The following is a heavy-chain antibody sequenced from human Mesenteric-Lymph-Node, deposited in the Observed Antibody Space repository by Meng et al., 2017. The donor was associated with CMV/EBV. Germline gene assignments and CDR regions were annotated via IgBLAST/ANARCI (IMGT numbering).Heavy chain of an antibody. CDR1: FSSYW. Sequence: FSSYWMPWVRQAPGKGLVWVSRINSDGSRTSYADSVKGRFTISRDNAKNTLYLQMNSLRAEDTAVYYCARDPRGYCSGGSCYLNWFDPWGQGTLVTVSS. J-gene: IGHJ5*02. V-gene: IGHV3-74*01. CDR2: INSDGSRT. D-gene: IGHD2-15*01. CDR3: ARDPRGYCSGGSCYLNWFDP.